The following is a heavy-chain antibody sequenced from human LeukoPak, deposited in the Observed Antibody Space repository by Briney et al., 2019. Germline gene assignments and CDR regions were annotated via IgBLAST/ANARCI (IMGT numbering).Heavy chain of an antibody. CDR1: GFTFSSYG. CDR2: VRFDGSNK. D-gene: IGHD2-2*02. Sequence: PGGSLRLSCAASGFTFSSYGMHWVRQAPGKGLEWVAFVRFDGSNKYYADSVKGRFTISRDNSKNTLYLQMNSLRAEDTAVYYCAKPRDIVVVPAAISYWGQGTLVTVSS. J-gene: IGHJ4*02. V-gene: IGHV3-30*02. CDR3: AKPRDIVVVPAAISY.